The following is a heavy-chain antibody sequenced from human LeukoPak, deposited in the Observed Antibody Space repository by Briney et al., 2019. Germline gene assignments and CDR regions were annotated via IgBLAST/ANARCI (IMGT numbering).Heavy chain of an antibody. J-gene: IGHJ4*02. Sequence: PSETLSLTCTVSGGSISSSTYYWGWIRQPPGKGLEWIGSIYHSGSTYYNPSLKSRVTISVDTSKNQFSLKLSSVTAADTAVYYCARVCGYSYGYFAYYFDYWGQGTLVTVSS. CDR2: IYHSGST. V-gene: IGHV4-39*07. D-gene: IGHD5-18*01. CDR3: ARVCGYSYGYFAYYFDY. CDR1: GGSISSSTYY.